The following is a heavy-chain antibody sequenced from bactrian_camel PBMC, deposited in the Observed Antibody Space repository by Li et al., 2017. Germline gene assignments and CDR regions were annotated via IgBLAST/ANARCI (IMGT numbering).Heavy chain of an antibody. CDR3: AAVGGSRRRGTCESDFGY. CDR2: IESDGST. CDR1: GNTDTGYC. V-gene: IGHV3S53*01. J-gene: IGHJ6*01. D-gene: IGHD2*01. Sequence: HVQLVESGGGSVQAGGSLRLSCLMSGNTDTGYCMGWFRQAPGKEREAVAGIESDGSTSYADSVKGRFTISQVKAKNTMYLQMNSLKTDDTAVYYCAAVGGSRRRGTCESDFGYWGQGTQVTVS.